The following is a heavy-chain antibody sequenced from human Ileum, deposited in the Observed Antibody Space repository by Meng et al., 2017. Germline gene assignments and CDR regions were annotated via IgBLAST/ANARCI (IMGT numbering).Heavy chain of an antibody. Sequence: ASVKVSCKASGYTFTNYAMHWVRQAPGQGLEWMGWINGGNGNTKYSQKFQGRVTISRDTSANTAYMRLSSLRSDDTAVYYCARGAGDCPFDYWGQGTLVTVSS. CDR1: GYTFTNYA. V-gene: IGHV1-3*01. CDR3: ARGAGDCPFDY. CDR2: INGGNGNT. D-gene: IGHD2-21*02. J-gene: IGHJ4*02.